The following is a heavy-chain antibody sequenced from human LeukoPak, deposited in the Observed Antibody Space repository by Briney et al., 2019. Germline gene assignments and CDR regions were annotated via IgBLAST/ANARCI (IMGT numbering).Heavy chain of an antibody. J-gene: IGHJ5*02. CDR1: GYSISSAYS. CDR3: ATSPVTTWWFDP. D-gene: IGHD4-17*01. Sequence: SETLSLTCSVSGYSISSAYSWNWIRQPAGKGLEWIGRMYSSGTTNYNPSLKSRVTISVDTSKNQFSLKLSSVTASDTAVYYCATSPVTTWWFDPWGQGTLVTVSS. V-gene: IGHV4-61*02. CDR2: MYSSGTT.